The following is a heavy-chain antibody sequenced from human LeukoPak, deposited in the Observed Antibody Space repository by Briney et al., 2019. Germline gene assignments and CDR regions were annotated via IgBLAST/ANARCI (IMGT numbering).Heavy chain of an antibody. CDR3: ARDSVVVVAATQGEAFDI. CDR1: GYTLTELS. V-gene: IGHV1-46*01. J-gene: IGHJ3*02. Sequence: ASVKVSCKVSGYTLTELSMHWVRQAPGQGLEWMGIINPSGGSTSYAQKFQGRVTMTRDMSTSTVYMELSSLISEDTAVYYCARDSVVVVAATQGEAFDIWGQGTMVTVSS. D-gene: IGHD2-15*01. CDR2: INPSGGST.